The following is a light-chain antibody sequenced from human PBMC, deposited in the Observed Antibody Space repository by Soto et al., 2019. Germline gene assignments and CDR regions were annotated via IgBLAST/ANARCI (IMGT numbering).Light chain of an antibody. J-gene: IGKJ4*01. V-gene: IGKV3-15*01. CDR2: GAS. Sequence: ILMTPSPATLSVFPGERAPLSCRASQSVSSDLAWYHQKPGQAPRLLIYGASTRATGIPARFSGSGSGTEFTLTISSLQSEDFAVYYCQQYNNWPLTFGGGTKVDIK. CDR1: QSVSSD. CDR3: QQYNNWPLT.